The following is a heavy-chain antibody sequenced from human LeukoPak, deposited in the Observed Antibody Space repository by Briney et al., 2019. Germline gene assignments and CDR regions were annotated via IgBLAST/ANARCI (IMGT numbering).Heavy chain of an antibody. CDR2: IYYSGST. CDR3: ASGKATLYFDY. J-gene: IGHJ4*02. D-gene: IGHD1-26*01. CDR1: GGSISSSSYY. V-gene: IGHV4-39*01. Sequence: PSETLSLTCTVSGGSISSSSYYWGWIRQPPGKGLEWIGSIYYSGSTYYNPSLKSRVTISVDTSKNQFSLKLSSVTAADTAVYYCASGKATLYFDYWGQGTLVTVSS.